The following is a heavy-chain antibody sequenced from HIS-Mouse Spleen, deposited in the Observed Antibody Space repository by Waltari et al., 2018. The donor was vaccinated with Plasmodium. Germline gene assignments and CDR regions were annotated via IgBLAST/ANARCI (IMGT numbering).Heavy chain of an antibody. D-gene: IGHD5-18*01. J-gene: IGHJ4*02. CDR3: ARLGIPYVDTAMAVGY. CDR2: IYSGGST. CDR1: GFTVSSHY. V-gene: IGHV3-66*01. Sequence: EVQLVESGGGLVQPGGSLRLSCAASGFTVSSHYMCWVRQAPGKGLEWVSVIYSGGSTYYADSVKGRFTISRDNSKNTLYLQMNSLRAEDTAVYYCARLGIPYVDTAMAVGYWGQGTLVTVSS.